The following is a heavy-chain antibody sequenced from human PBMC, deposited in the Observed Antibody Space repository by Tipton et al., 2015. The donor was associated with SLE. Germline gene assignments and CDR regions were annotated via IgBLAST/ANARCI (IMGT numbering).Heavy chain of an antibody. V-gene: IGHV4-59*01. D-gene: IGHD1-26*01. CDR1: GASISSYY. CDR2: IYYSGST. CDR3: ARGSGLEGAPDAFDI. Sequence: LRLSCNVSGASISSYYWGWIRQTPGKGLEWIGYIYYSGSTNYNPSLKSRVTISVDTSKNQFSLKLSSVTAADTAVYYCARGSGLEGAPDAFDIWGQGTMVTVSS. J-gene: IGHJ3*02.